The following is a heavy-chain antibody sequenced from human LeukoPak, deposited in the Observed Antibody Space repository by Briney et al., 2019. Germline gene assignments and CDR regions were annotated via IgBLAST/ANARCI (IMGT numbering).Heavy chain of an antibody. CDR2: ISWDGADT. CDR3: VKESRIGSYHPFDY. Sequence: GGSLRLSCAASGFTFDDYGMHWVRQAPGKGLEWVSLISWDGADTDYVDSVKGRFTISRDNSQNSLYLQMNSLRVEDTAWYYCVKESRIGSYHPFDYWGQGTLVTASS. V-gene: IGHV3-43D*03. CDR1: GFTFDDYG. J-gene: IGHJ4*02. D-gene: IGHD1-26*01.